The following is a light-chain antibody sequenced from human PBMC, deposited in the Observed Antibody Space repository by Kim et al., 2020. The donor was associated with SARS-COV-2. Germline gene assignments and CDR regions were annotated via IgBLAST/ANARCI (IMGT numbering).Light chain of an antibody. J-gene: IGLJ1*01. V-gene: IGLV3-19*01. Sequence: SSELTQDPAVSVALGQTVRITCQRDSLRSYYASWYQQKPGQAPVLVIYGKNNRPSGIPDRFSGSSSGNTASLTITGAQAEDAADYYCNSRDSSGNHYVFGTGTKVTVL. CDR3: NSRDSSGNHYV. CDR2: GKN. CDR1: SLRSYY.